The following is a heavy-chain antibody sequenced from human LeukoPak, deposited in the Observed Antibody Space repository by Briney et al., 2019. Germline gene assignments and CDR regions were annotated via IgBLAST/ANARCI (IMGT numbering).Heavy chain of an antibody. V-gene: IGHV3-33*01. CDR2: IWYDGSNK. CDR3: ARVRVGAYDFEY. J-gene: IGHJ4*02. D-gene: IGHD3-10*01. Sequence: QAGGSLRLSCAASGFTFSSYGMHWVRQAPGKGLEWVAVIWYDGSNKYYADSVKGRFTISRDNAKNTLYLQMNSLRAEDTAVYYCARVRVGAYDFEYWGQGTLVTVSS. CDR1: GFTFSSYG.